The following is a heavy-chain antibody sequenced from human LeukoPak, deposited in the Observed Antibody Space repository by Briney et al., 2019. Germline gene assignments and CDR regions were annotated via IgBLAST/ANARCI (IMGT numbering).Heavy chain of an antibody. J-gene: IGHJ6*02. CDR1: GYTFTSYG. D-gene: IGHD2-15*01. Sequence: ASVKVSCKASGYTFTSYGISWVRQAPGQGLEWMEWISAYNGNTNYAQKLQGRVTMTTDTSTSTAYMELRSLRYDDTAVYYCASGTRYCSGGSCPREYYYYYGMDVWGQGTTVTVSS. CDR2: ISAYNGNT. V-gene: IGHV1-18*01. CDR3: ASGTRYCSGGSCPREYYYYYGMDV.